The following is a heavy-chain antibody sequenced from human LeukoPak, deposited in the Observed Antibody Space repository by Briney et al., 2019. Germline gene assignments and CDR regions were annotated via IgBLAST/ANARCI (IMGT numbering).Heavy chain of an antibody. CDR2: ISGSGRST. CDR1: GFTFSSYA. J-gene: IGHJ6*02. CDR3: AKALDGYSCMDV. V-gene: IGHV3-23*01. D-gene: IGHD3-16*02. Sequence: GGSLRLSCAASGFTFSSYAMCWVRQAPPKGRAWVSGISGSGRSTHSADSVKGRFTISRDNSKNMLYLQMNSLRAEDTALYYCAKALDGYSCMDVWGQGTTVIVAS.